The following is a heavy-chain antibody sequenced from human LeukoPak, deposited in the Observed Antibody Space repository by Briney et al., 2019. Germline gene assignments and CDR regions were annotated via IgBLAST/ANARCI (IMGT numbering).Heavy chain of an antibody. J-gene: IGHJ4*02. CDR3: ASLGDYGNYPDF. Sequence: PSETLSLTCAVSGGSISSTSYYWGWIRQPPGKGLEWIGNIFYTGGTYYNPSLKSRVTISVDTSQNQFSLKLSSVTAADTAVYYCASLGDYGNYPDFWGQGSLVTVSS. CDR2: IFYTGGT. CDR1: GGSISSTSYY. D-gene: IGHD4-11*01. V-gene: IGHV4-39*01.